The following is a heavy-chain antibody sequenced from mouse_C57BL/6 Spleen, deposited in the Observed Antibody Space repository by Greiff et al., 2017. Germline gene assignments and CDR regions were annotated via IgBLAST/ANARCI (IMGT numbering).Heavy chain of an antibody. J-gene: IGHJ2*01. CDR3: ARLRGNDYDEGYYFDY. V-gene: IGHV1-18*01. D-gene: IGHD2-4*01. CDR2: INPNNGGT. Sequence: VQLQQSGPELVKPGASVKIPCKASGYTFTDYNMDWVKQSHGKSLEWIGDINPNNGGTIYNQKFKGKATLTVDKSSSTAYMELRSLTSEDTAVYYCARLRGNDYDEGYYFDYWGQGTTLTVSS. CDR1: GYTFTDYN.